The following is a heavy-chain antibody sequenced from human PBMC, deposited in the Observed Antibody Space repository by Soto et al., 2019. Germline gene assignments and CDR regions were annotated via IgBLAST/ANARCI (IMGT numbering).Heavy chain of an antibody. J-gene: IGHJ4*02. CDR1: GFTFSSYG. V-gene: IGHV3-33*01. CDR3: ARGGSGHRGPHFYY. Sequence: QVQLVESGGGVVQPGRSLRLSCEASGFTFSSYGMHWVRQAPGKGLEWVAVIWYDGSNKYYADSVKGRFTISRDNSKNPLYLQMTSLSAEDTAVYSGARGGSGHRGPHFYYWGQGTLVTVSS. D-gene: IGHD3-10*01. CDR2: IWYDGSNK.